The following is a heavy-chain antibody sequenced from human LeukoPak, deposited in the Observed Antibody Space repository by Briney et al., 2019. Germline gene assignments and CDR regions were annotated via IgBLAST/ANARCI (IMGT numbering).Heavy chain of an antibody. CDR2: ISYDGSNK. D-gene: IGHD3-10*01. V-gene: IGHV3-30*04. Sequence: PGGSLRLSCPASGLTSSSYAMHCVRQAPGKGLEWVAVISYDGSNKYYADSVKGRFTISRDNSKNTVYLQMNSLRCEDTAVYYCCAGSYVSLDYWGQETLVTVSS. CDR1: GLTSSSYA. J-gene: IGHJ4*02. CDR3: CAGSYVSLDY.